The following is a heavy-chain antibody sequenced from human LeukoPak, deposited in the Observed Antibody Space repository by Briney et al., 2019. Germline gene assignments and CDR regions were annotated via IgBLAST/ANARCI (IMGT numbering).Heavy chain of an antibody. CDR2: IIPILGIA. Sequence: GASVKVSCKASGGTFSSYTISWVRQAPGQGIEWMGRIIPILGIANYAQKFQGRVTITADKSTSTAYMELSSLRSEDTAVYYCARSRSAVAGFDYWGQGTLVTVSS. CDR3: ARSRSAVAGFDY. D-gene: IGHD6-19*01. CDR1: GGTFSSYT. V-gene: IGHV1-69*02. J-gene: IGHJ4*02.